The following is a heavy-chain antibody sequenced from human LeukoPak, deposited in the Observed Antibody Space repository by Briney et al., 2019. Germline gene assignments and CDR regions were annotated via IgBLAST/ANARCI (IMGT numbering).Heavy chain of an antibody. CDR2: ISTSGSAI. V-gene: IGHV3-48*02. Sequence: GGSLRLSCAASGFTFSNYYMGWVRQAPGKGLEWVSYISTSGSAINYADSVKGRFTISRNNAKNSLFLQMNSLRDDDTAVYYCARARSGYYLDYWGQGTLVTVSS. CDR3: ARARSGYYLDY. D-gene: IGHD3-22*01. J-gene: IGHJ4*02. CDR1: GFTFSNYY.